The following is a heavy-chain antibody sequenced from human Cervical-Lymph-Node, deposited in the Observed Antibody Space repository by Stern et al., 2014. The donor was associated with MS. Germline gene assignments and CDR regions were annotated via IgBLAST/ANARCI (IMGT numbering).Heavy chain of an antibody. CDR3: ARDSFSIAVAGTDFDY. J-gene: IGHJ4*02. CDR2: ISAYNGNT. V-gene: IGHV1-18*04. Sequence: QDQLVHSGAEVKKPGASVKVSCKASGYTFTSYGISWVRQAPGQGLEWMGWISAYNGNTNYAQKLQGRVTMTTDTSTSTAYMELRSLRSDDTAVYYCARDSFSIAVAGTDFDYWGQGTLVTVSS. CDR1: GYTFTSYG. D-gene: IGHD6-19*01.